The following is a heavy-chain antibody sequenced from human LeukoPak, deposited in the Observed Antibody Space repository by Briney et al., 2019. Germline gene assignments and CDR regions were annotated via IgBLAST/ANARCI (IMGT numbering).Heavy chain of an antibody. CDR2: IYYSGST. V-gene: IGHV4-39*07. D-gene: IGHD3-9*01. J-gene: IGHJ6*02. Sequence: SETLSLTCTVSGGSISSSSYYWGWIRQPPGKGLEWIGSIYYSGSTYYNPSLKSRVTISVDTSKNQFSLKLSSVTAADTAVYYCARGRIRPPYYDILARYYGMDVWGQGTTVAVSS. CDR3: ARGRIRPPYYDILARYYGMDV. CDR1: GGSISSSSYY.